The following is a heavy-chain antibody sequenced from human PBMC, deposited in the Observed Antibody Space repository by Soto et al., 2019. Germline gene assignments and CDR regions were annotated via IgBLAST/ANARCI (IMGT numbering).Heavy chain of an antibody. D-gene: IGHD3-22*01. V-gene: IGHV1-2*02. CDR1: GYTFTGYY. CDR2: INPNSGGT. CDR3: ARGESDSSGYYFYYYYGMDV. J-gene: IGHJ6*02. Sequence: GASVQVSCKASGYTFTGYYMHWVRQAPGQGPECRGWINPNSGGTNYAQKFQGRVTITRDTSISTAYMELSRLRSDDTAVYYCARGESDSSGYYFYYYYGMDVWGQGTTVTVSS.